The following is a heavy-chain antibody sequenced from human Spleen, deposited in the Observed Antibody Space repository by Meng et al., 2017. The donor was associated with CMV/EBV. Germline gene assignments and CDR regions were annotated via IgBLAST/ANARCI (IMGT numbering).Heavy chain of an antibody. CDR2: ISSSGSTI. V-gene: IGHV3-11*04. J-gene: IGHJ4*02. CDR1: GFTFSDYY. CDR3: ARDQACSGGSCYAGY. Sequence: SGFTFSDYYISWIRQAPGKGLELVSYISSSGSTIYYADSVKGRFTISRDNAKNSLYLQMNSLRAEDTAVYYCARDQACSGGSCYAGYWGQGTLVTVSS. D-gene: IGHD2-15*01.